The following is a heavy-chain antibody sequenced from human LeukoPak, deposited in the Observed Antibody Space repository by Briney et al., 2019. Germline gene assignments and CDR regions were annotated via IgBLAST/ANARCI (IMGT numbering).Heavy chain of an antibody. CDR2: TSAYNGNT. D-gene: IGHD3-10*01. Sequence: ASVKVSCKASGYTFTSYGISWVRQAPGQGPEWMGWTSAYNGNTNYAQKLQGRVTMTTDTSTSTAYMELRSLRSDDTAVYYCARDTYYYGSGSSNWFDPWGQGTLVTVSS. CDR3: ARDTYYYGSGSSNWFDP. V-gene: IGHV1-18*01. CDR1: GYTFTSYG. J-gene: IGHJ5*02.